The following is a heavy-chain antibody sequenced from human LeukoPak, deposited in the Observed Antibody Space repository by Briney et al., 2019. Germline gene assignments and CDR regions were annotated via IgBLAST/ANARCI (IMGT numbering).Heavy chain of an antibody. V-gene: IGHV4-4*07. Sequence: TSETLSLTCTVSRGSIYGYYWTWIRQPAGKGLEWIGRVYPGNTKYNPSLNSRVTMSLDTSKNQFSLKLSSATAADSAVYFCAADYDSNGRFDYWGQGALVTVPS. CDR3: AADYDSNGRFDY. J-gene: IGHJ4*02. D-gene: IGHD3-22*01. CDR1: RGSIYGYY. CDR2: VYPGNT.